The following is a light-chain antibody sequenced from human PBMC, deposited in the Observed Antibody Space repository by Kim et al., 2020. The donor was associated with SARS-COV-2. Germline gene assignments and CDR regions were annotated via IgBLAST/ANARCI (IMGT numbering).Light chain of an antibody. CDR3: QAWDRSTAV. CDR2: QDS. J-gene: IGLJ3*02. CDR1: KLGDKY. V-gene: IGLV3-1*01. Sequence: SYELTQPPSVSVSPGQTASITCSGDKLGDKYACWYQQKPGQSPVLVIYQDSKRPSGIPERFSGSNSGKTATLTISGTQAMDEDDYYCQAWDRSTAVFGGG.